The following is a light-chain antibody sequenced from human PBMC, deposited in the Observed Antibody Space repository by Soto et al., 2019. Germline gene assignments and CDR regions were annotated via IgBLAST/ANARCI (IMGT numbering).Light chain of an antibody. CDR1: QSVDIN. J-gene: IGKJ5*01. CDR2: EAS. CDR3: QQRSNWPPTT. Sequence: EIVMTQSPVTLSASPGERVTVSFRASQSVDINLAWYQQKPGQAPRLLISEASTRASDIPSRFTGSGSGTDFTLTISSLQSEDFAVYYCQQRSNWPPTTFGQGTRLEIK. V-gene: IGKV3-15*01.